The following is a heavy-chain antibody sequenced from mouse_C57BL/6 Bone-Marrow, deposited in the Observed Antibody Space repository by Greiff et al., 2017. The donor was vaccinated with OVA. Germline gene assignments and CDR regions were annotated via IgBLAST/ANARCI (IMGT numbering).Heavy chain of an antibody. CDR1: GFSFNTYA. J-gene: IGHJ4*01. CDR2: IRSKSNNYAT. Sequence: EVQGVESGGGLVQPKGSLKLSCAASGFSFNTYAMNWVRQAPGKGLEWVARIRSKSNNYATYYADSVKDRFTISRDDSESMLYLQMNNVKAEDTAMCDSGRQSPYYAMGYWGQGTSVTVSS. V-gene: IGHV10-1*01. CDR3: GRQSPYYAMGY.